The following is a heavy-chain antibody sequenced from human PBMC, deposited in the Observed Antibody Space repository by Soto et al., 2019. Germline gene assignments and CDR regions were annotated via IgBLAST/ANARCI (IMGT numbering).Heavy chain of an antibody. V-gene: IGHV4-61*01. Sequence: SDTQSLSCPASGDSVSSDSYYSSWVRQPPGKAREWIGYIYNSESPNYSPSLKCRINIALDTAKCQFSLKLSSGTAADTAVYYCARDRGYSSSWGFYYFDDSGHGTRVTVS. D-gene: IGHD6-13*01. J-gene: IGHJ4*01. CDR1: GDSVSSDSYY. CDR2: IYNSESP. CDR3: ARDRGYSSSWGFYYFDD.